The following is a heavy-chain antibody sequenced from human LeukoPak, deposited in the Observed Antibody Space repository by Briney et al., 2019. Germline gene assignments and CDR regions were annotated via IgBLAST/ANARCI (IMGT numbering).Heavy chain of an antibody. CDR1: GFTISGYT. CDR3: ARGISAAVSITVYYYRMNV. CDR2: ISYDGSNK. J-gene: IGHJ6*02. D-gene: IGHD3-3*01. V-gene: IGHV3-30-3*01. Sequence: GRSLRLSCAASGFTISGYTMHWVCQAPGKGLEWVALISYDGSNKFYADSVKGRFTISRDNSKNTLYLQMNSLRAEDTAVYYCARGISAAVSITVYYYRMNVWGQGTTVTVSS.